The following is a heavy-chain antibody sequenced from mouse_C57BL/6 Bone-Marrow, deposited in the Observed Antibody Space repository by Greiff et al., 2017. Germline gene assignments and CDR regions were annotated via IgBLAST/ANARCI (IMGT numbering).Heavy chain of an antibody. V-gene: IGHV5-9-1*02. D-gene: IGHD1-1*01. J-gene: IGHJ1*03. CDR3: TSLYYYGWYFDV. CDR1: GFTFSSYA. Sequence: EVMLVESGEGLVKPGGSLKLSCAASGFTFSSYAMSWVRQTPEKRLEWVAYISSGGDYFYYADTVKGRFTISRDNARNTLYLQMSSLKSEDTAMYYCTSLYYYGWYFDVWGTGTTVTVSS. CDR2: ISSGGDYF.